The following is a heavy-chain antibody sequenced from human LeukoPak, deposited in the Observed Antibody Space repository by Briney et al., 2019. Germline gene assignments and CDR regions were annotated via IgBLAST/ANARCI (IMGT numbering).Heavy chain of an antibody. J-gene: IGHJ4*02. V-gene: IGHV3-30*04. D-gene: IGHD4-17*01. CDR3: ARGTPFYADHEESFDS. CDR2: ISRDGLDT. CDR1: EFTFSTYA. Sequence: GGSLRLSCAASEFTFSTYAMHWVRQAPGKGPEWVAVISRDGLDTYYAASAKGRFTISRDNSKNTLYLLMNSLRVEDTALYYCARGTPFYADHEESFDSWGQGTLVTVSS.